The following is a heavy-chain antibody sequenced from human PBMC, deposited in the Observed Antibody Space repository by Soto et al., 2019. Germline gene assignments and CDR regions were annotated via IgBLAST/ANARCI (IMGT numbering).Heavy chain of an antibody. CDR1: GFTFSTYA. J-gene: IGHJ3*02. Sequence: GGSLRLSCAASGFTFSTYAMSWVRQPPGKGLEWVSAISGSVGSTYYTDSVKGRFTISRDNSKNTLYLQMNSLRAEDTAVYYCAKDTRIGGSPDAFDIWGQGTMVTVSS. D-gene: IGHD3-16*01. V-gene: IGHV3-23*01. CDR3: AKDTRIGGSPDAFDI. CDR2: ISGSVGST.